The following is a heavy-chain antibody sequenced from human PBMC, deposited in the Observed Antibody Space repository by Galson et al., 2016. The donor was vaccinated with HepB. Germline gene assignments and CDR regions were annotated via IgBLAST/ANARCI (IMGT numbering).Heavy chain of an antibody. CDR1: GDFVTRGGYY. J-gene: IGHJ4*02. V-gene: IGHV4-31*03. CDR3: ARVKVTADVGFDY. D-gene: IGHD2-21*02. Sequence: TLSLTCTVSGDFVTRGGYYWSWIRQHPEKGPEWIGNIYYSGSTYYNPSLKSRTTISMDTSKNQFFLNVTSMTVADTAVYYCARVKVTADVGFDYWGQGTLVTVSS. CDR2: IYYSGST.